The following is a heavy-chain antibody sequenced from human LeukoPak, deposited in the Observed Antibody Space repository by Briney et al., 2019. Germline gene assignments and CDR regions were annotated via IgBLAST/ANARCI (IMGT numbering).Heavy chain of an antibody. CDR3: ARGGYSGYDTEGGVDY. D-gene: IGHD5-12*01. CDR1: GGSISSYY. V-gene: IGHV4-4*07. CDR2: IYTSGST. Sequence: SETLSLTCTVSGGSISSYYWSWIRQPAGKGLEWIGRIYTSGSTNYNPSLKSRVTMSVDTSKNQFSLKLSSVTAADTAVYYCARGGYSGYDTEGGVDYWGQGTLVTVSS. J-gene: IGHJ4*02.